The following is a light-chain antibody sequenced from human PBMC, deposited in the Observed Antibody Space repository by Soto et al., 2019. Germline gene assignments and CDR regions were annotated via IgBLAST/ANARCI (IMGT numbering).Light chain of an antibody. CDR3: QQYNTFWT. J-gene: IGKJ1*01. CDR2: DVS. CDR1: QSINNW. Sequence: DIQMTQSPSTLSASVGDRVTITCRASQSINNWLAWYQQKSGKAPKLLIYDVSSLESGVPSRFSGSGSGTEFTLTISSLQPDDSATYYCQQYNTFWTFGQGTKVEIK. V-gene: IGKV1-5*01.